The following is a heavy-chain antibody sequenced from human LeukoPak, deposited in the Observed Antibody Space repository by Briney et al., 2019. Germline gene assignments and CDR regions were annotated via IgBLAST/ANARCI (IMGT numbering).Heavy chain of an antibody. V-gene: IGHV3-11*04. CDR2: ISSSGSTI. J-gene: IGHJ4*02. CDR1: GFTFSDYY. Sequence: PGGSLRLSCAASGFTFSDYYMSWIRQAPGKGLEWASYISSSGSTIYYADSVKGRFTISRDNSKNTLYLQMNSLRAEDTAVYYCAREGLCSSTSCYTVFDYWGQGTLVTVSS. CDR3: AREGLCSSTSCYTVFDY. D-gene: IGHD2-2*02.